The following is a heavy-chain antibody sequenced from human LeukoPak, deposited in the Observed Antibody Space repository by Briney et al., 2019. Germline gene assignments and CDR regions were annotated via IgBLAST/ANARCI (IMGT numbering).Heavy chain of an antibody. V-gene: IGHV3-23*01. CDR1: GFTFSSYA. CDR3: AKDYIGYSCVGGAFDI. J-gene: IGHJ3*02. Sequence: PGGSLRLSCAASGFTFSSYAMSWVRQAPGKGLEWVSAISGSGGSTYYADSVKGRFTISRDNSKNTLYLQMNSLRAEDTAVYYCAKDYIGYSCVGGAFDIWGQGTMVTVSS. D-gene: IGHD5-18*01. CDR2: ISGSGGST.